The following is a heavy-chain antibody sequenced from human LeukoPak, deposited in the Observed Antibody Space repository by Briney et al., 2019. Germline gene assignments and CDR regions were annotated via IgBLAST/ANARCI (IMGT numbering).Heavy chain of an antibody. D-gene: IGHD6-19*01. J-gene: IGHJ4*02. CDR2: ISGSGGST. Sequence: QPGGSLRLSCAASGFTFSSYAMSWVRQAPGKGLEWVSAISGSGGSTYYADSVKGRFTISRDNSKNTLYLQMNSLRAEDTAVYYCAKTRSSGWGTGAYFDYWGQGTLVTVSS. V-gene: IGHV3-23*01. CDR1: GFTFSSYA. CDR3: AKTRSSGWGTGAYFDY.